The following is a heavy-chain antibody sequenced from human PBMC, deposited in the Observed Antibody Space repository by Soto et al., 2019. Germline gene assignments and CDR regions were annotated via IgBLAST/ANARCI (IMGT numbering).Heavy chain of an antibody. CDR2: VNPSGGST. V-gene: IGHV1-46*01. CDR1: GYIFTAYS. CDR3: AREENCSDGICYSEYFQR. J-gene: IGHJ1*01. Sequence: SVKVSCKASGYIFTAYSMHWVRQAPGQGLEWMGVVNPSGGSTNYAQKFQGRITMTRDTSTSTVYMDLSSLTSEDTAVYYCAREENCSDGICYSEYFQRWGQGTLVTVSS. D-gene: IGHD2-15*01.